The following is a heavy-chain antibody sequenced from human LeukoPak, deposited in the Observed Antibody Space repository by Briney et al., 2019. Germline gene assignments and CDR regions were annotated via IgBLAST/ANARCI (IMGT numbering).Heavy chain of an antibody. V-gene: IGHV1-3*01. CDR1: GYTFTTYA. J-gene: IGHJ5*02. D-gene: IGHD3-22*01. Sequence: ASVKVSCKASGYTFTTYAMHWVRQAPGQRLEWMGWINAGNGNTKYSQKFQARVTITRNTSASTAYMELSSLRSEDTAVYYCASLFSSGPLGGPWGQGTLVTVSS. CDR3: ASLFSSGPLGGP. CDR2: INAGNGNT.